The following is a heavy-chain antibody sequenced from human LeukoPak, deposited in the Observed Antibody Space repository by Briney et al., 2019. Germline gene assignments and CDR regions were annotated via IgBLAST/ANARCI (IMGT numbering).Heavy chain of an antibody. D-gene: IGHD4-23*01. CDR1: GFSVSSNF. CDR2: IFSGGTT. CDR3: ARGTTVATLYSFDY. V-gene: IGHV3-53*01. J-gene: IGHJ4*02. Sequence: GGALRLSCAGSGFSVSSNFMSWVRQAPGKGLEWVAVIFSGGTTYYADSMKGRFTISRDKSKNTLFLQMNSLRVEDTAVYYCARGTTVATLYSFDYWGQGTLVSASS.